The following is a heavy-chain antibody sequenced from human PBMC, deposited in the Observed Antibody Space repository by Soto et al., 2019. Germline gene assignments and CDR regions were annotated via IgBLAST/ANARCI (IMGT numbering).Heavy chain of an antibody. V-gene: IGHV4-30-4*01. CDR2: IYYSGST. CDR1: GGSIRSGDYY. Sequence: PSETLSLTCTVSGGSIRSGDYYWIWIRQPPGKGLEWIGYIYYSGSTYYNPSLKSRVTISVDTSKNQFSLKLSSVTAADTAVYYCARATYDSSGYSGYYFDYWGQGTLVTVSS. D-gene: IGHD3-22*01. J-gene: IGHJ4*02. CDR3: ARATYDSSGYSGYYFDY.